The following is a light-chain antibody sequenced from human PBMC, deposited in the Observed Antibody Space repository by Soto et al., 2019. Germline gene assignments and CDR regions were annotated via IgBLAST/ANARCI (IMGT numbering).Light chain of an antibody. CDR2: DAS. CDR3: QQRSNWPGT. V-gene: IGKV3-11*01. J-gene: IGKJ1*01. CDR1: QSVSSY. Sequence: EVVLTQSPATLSLSPGERATLSCRASQSVSSYLAWYQQKPGQAPRLLIYDASNGATGIPARFSGSGSGTDFTLTISSLEPEDFAVYYCQQRSNWPGTFGQGAKVDTK.